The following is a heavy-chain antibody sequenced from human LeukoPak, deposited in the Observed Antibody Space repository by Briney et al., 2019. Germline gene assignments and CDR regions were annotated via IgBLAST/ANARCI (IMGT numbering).Heavy chain of an antibody. V-gene: IGHV3-23*01. CDR1: GFALRNYA. J-gene: IGHJ5*02. D-gene: IGHD2-8*01. Sequence: SGGSLRLSREASGFALRNYAMTWLRRAPGKGLEWVSSVKSLGDTHYAGSVKGRFTISRDNSEDTLYLQMNSLRVEDTAIYFCARCMVLRQGWCNWFDPWGQGTLVTVSS. CDR2: VKSLGDT. CDR3: ARCMVLRQGWCNWFDP.